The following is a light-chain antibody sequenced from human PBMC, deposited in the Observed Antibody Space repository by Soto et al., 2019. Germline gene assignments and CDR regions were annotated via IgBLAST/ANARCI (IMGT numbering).Light chain of an antibody. Sequence: DIQMTQSPSTLSASVGDRFTITCRVSQILSTWLAWYKQIPGKAPKLRIYKASSLQSGVAARLSGSGSGTEFTLTITGLQPDDFATYYCHQYNGFPRTFGQGTKVDI. CDR1: QILSTW. CDR3: HQYNGFPRT. V-gene: IGKV1-5*03. J-gene: IGKJ1*01. CDR2: KAS.